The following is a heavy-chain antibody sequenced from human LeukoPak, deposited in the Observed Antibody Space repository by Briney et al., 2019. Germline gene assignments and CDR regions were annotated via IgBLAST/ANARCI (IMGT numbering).Heavy chain of an antibody. D-gene: IGHD1-7*01. CDR2: VWPNGRIT. V-gene: IGHV3-33*01. CDR3: ARETLGTMAD. J-gene: IGHJ4*02. Sequence: GGSLRLSCAASGFTFDTFGMHWVRQSPGKGLEWVGDVWPNGRITHYGDSVQGRFTISRDNSNSTLYLQMNSLRAEDTGLYYGARETLGTMADWGQGTLVTVSS. CDR1: GFTFDTFG.